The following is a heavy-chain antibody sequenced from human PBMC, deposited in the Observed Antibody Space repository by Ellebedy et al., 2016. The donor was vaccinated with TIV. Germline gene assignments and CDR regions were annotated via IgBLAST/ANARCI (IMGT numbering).Heavy chain of an antibody. Sequence: SGPTLVKPTQTLRLTCIFSGFSLNTSGMCVSWIRQPPGKALEWLARIDWDGEKHYSTSLKTRLTISKDTSKNQVVLTMTNMDPVDTATYYCARHTAMDPFDYWGQGTLVTVSS. D-gene: IGHD5-18*01. J-gene: IGHJ4*02. CDR2: IDWDGEK. CDR1: GFSLNTSGMC. V-gene: IGHV2-70*11. CDR3: ARHTAMDPFDY.